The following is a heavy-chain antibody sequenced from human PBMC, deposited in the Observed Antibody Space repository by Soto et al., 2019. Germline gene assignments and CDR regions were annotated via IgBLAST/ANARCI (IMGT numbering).Heavy chain of an antibody. Sequence: PGGSLRLSCAASGFTFSSYAMSWVRQAPGKGLEWVSAISGSGGSTYYADSVKGRFTISRDNSKNTLYLQMNSLRAEDTAVYYCAKDLHSSSSFRYWYFDLWGRGTLVTVSS. CDR3: AKDLHSSSSFRYWYFDL. J-gene: IGHJ2*01. CDR2: ISGSGGST. CDR1: GFTFSSYA. D-gene: IGHD6-13*01. V-gene: IGHV3-23*01.